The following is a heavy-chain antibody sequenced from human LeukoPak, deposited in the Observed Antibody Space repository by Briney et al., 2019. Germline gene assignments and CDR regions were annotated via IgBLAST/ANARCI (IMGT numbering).Heavy chain of an antibody. D-gene: IGHD3-10*01. CDR3: ASPVMVRGVIGYYYYGMDV. CDR1: GFTFSSYA. Sequence: GRSLRLSCAASGFTFSSYAMHWVRQAPGKGLEWVAVISYDGSNKYYADSVKGRFTISRDNSKNTLYLQMNSLRAEDTAVYYCASPVMVRGVIGYYYYGMDVWGQGTTVTVSS. CDR2: ISYDGSNK. J-gene: IGHJ6*02. V-gene: IGHV3-30-3*01.